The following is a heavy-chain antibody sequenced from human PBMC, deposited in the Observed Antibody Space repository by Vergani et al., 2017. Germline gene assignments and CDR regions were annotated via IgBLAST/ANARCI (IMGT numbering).Heavy chain of an antibody. V-gene: IGHV3-23*01. CDR2: ISGSGGSK. Sequence: EVQLLESGGGLVQPGGSLRLSCAASGFTFSSYAMSWVRQAPGKGLEWVSVISGSGGSKYYADSVKGRFTISRDNSKNTLYLQMNSLRAEDTAVYYCAKAGIVVPAAITGIRAYYYYYMDVWGKGTTVTVSS. CDR1: GFTFSSYA. CDR3: AKAGIVVPAAITGIRAYYYYYMDV. D-gene: IGHD2-2*01. J-gene: IGHJ6*03.